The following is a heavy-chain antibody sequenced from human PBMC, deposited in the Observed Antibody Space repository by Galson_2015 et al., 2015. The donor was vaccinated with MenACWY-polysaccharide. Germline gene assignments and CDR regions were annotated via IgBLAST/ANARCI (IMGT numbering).Heavy chain of an antibody. J-gene: IGHJ5*01. V-gene: IGHV3-23*01. Sequence: SLRLSCAASGFTFSIYAMTWARQAPGKGLEWVSGISGTSRSAYYADSGRGGFTISRDNSKNTLYLQMNSLRAEDTAVYYCAKTRSGTAGSLKNWFDSWGQGTLVTVSS. CDR1: GFTFSIYA. CDR2: ISGTSRSA. CDR3: AKTRSGTAGSLKNWFDS. D-gene: IGHD2-15*01.